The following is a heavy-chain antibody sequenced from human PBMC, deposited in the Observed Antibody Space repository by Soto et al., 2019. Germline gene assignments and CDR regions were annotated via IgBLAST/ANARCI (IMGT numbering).Heavy chain of an antibody. D-gene: IGHD4-17*01. J-gene: IGHJ3*02. Sequence: QVQLVESGGGVVQPGRSLRLSCAASGFTFSSYAMHWVRQAPGKGLEWVAVISYDGSNKYYADSVKGRFTISRDNSKNTLYLQMNSLRAEDTAVYYCARSAPDYGGNTDAFDIWGQGTMVTVSS. V-gene: IGHV3-30-3*01. CDR1: GFTFSSYA. CDR3: ARSAPDYGGNTDAFDI. CDR2: ISYDGSNK.